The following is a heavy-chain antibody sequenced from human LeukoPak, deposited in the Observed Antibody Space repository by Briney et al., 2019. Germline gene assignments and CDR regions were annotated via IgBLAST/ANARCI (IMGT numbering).Heavy chain of an antibody. V-gene: IGHV3-66*04. J-gene: IGHJ6*02. CDR3: ARHQLIYPGYYYYGMDV. D-gene: IGHD2-2*02. CDR2: IYSGGST. Sequence: GGSLRLSCAASGFTLSSNYMSWVRQAPGKGLEWVSVIYSGGSTYYADSVKGRFTISRDNSKNTLYLQMNSLRAEDTAVYYCARHQLIYPGYYYYGMDVWGQGTTVTVSS. CDR1: GFTLSSNY.